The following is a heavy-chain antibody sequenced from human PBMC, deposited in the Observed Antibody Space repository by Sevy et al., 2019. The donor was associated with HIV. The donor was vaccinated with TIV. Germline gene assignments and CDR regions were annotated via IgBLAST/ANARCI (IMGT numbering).Heavy chain of an antibody. V-gene: IGHV3-64D*06. J-gene: IGHJ5*02. CDR2: LSSDNAGST. Sequence: GGSLRLSCSASGFTFSNYAMHWVRQAPGKGLEYVSGLSSDNAGSTYYADSVNGRFTISRDNSKNRLYLQMGSLGTEDTAVYYCVKDRIETILWSKGDWFDPWGQGTLVTVSS. CDR1: GFTFSNYA. CDR3: VKDRIETILWSKGDWFDP. D-gene: IGHD3-9*01.